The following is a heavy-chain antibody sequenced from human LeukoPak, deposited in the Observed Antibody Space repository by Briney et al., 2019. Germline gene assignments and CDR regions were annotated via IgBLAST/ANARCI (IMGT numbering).Heavy chain of an antibody. CDR2: IIPIFGTA. V-gene: IGHV1-69*13. J-gene: IGHJ3*02. CDR3: ARESHTAMRDAFDI. Sequence: GASVKVSCKASGGTFSSYAISWVRQAPGQGLEWMGGIIPIFGTANYAQKFQGRVTITADESTSTAYMELSSLRSEDTAVYYCARESHTAMRDAFDIWGQGTMVTVSS. CDR1: GGTFSSYA. D-gene: IGHD5-18*01.